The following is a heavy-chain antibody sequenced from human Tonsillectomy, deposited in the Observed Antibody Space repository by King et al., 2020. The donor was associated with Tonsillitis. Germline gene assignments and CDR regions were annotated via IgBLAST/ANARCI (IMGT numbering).Heavy chain of an antibody. D-gene: IGHD3-22*01. CDR3: ARVNGYYYDSSGYPIDY. V-gene: IGHV1-2*02. CDR1: GYTFTGYY. CDR2: INPKSGGT. Sequence: VQLVESGAEVKKPGASVKVSCKASGYTFTGYYMHWVRQAPGQGLEWMGWINPKSGGTNYAEKFQGRVTMTGDTSISTAYMELRWLRSDDTAVYYCARVNGYYYDSSGYPIDYWGQGTLVTVSS. J-gene: IGHJ4*02.